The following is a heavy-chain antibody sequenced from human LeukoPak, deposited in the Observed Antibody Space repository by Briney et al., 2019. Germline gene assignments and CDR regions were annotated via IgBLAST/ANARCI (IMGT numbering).Heavy chain of an antibody. CDR1: GFTFSSYA. CDR2: ISYDGNNK. J-gene: IGHJ5*02. Sequence: GGSLRLSCAASGFTFSSYAMHWVRQAPGKGLEWVAVISYDGNNKYYTDSVKGRFTIPRDNSKNTLYLQMNSLRPEDTAVYHCARGGGSSTRGWFDPWGQGTLVTVSS. CDR3: ARGGGSSTRGWFDP. D-gene: IGHD6-13*01. V-gene: IGHV3-30-3*01.